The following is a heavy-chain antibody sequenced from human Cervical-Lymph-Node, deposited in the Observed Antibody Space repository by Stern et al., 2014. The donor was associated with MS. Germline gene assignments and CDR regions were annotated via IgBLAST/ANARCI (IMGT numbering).Heavy chain of an antibody. J-gene: IGHJ4*02. CDR3: ALPGHFYTNAPDY. CDR1: GFAFASYD. Sequence: VQLVESGGGVVQPGGSPRLSCATSGFAFASYDLHWVRQAPGKGLEWVAFISNDGSNKYYADSLKDRFIVSRDYSKKTLNLQINSLRREDTAVYYCALPGHFYTNAPDYWGQGTLVTVSS. V-gene: IGHV3-30*03. CDR2: ISNDGSNK. D-gene: IGHD2-8*01.